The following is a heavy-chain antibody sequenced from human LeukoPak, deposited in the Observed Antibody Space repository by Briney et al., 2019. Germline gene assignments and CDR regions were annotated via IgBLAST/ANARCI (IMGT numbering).Heavy chain of an antibody. D-gene: IGHD2-15*01. CDR3: ARHGGSLDYFDS. CDR1: TGSISTYY. J-gene: IGHJ4*02. Sequence: SETLSLTCSVSTGSISTYYWSWIRQSPGKGLEWIGYIYHSGTTSYNPSLKRRVTISVDSPKNQFFLRLTSLTAAATALYSCARHGGSLDYFDSWGPGSLVIVSS. V-gene: IGHV4-59*08. CDR2: IYHSGTT.